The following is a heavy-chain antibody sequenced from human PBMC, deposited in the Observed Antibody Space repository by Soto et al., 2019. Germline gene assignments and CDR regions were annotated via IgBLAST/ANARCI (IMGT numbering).Heavy chain of an antibody. Sequence: GGSLRLSCAASGFTFSSYAMGWVRQAPGKGLEWVSAISGSGGSTYYADSVKGRFTISRDNSKNTLYLQMNSLRAEDTAVYYCAKGIGRIIAAAGTDDYWGQGTLVTVSS. V-gene: IGHV3-23*01. CDR2: ISGSGGST. J-gene: IGHJ4*02. D-gene: IGHD6-13*01. CDR3: AKGIGRIIAAAGTDDY. CDR1: GFTFSSYA.